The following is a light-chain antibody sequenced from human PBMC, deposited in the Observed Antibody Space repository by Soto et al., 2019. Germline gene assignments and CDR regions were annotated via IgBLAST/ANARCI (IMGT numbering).Light chain of an antibody. Sequence: DIVMTQSPDSLAVSLGERATINCKSSQSVLYSVNKKNYLAWYRQKSGQPPELLIYWASTRESGVPDRFSGSGSGTDFTLTISSLQAEDVALYYCQQYFDTPYTFGQGTKLEIK. CDR3: QQYFDTPYT. CDR1: QSVLYSVNKKNY. CDR2: WAS. V-gene: IGKV4-1*01. J-gene: IGKJ2*01.